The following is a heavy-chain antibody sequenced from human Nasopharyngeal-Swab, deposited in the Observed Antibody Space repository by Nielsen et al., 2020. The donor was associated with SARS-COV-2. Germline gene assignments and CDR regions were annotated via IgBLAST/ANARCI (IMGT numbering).Heavy chain of an antibody. CDR1: GFTFSSYS. V-gene: IGHV3-21*01. J-gene: IGHJ6*03. CDR2: ISSSSSYI. Sequence: GGSLRLSCAASGFTFSSYSMNWVRQAPGKGLEWVSSISSSSSYIYYADSVKGRFTISRDNAKNSLYLQMNSLRAEDTAVYCCARSARSWYRAYYYYMDVWGKGTTVTVSS. D-gene: IGHD6-13*01. CDR3: ARSARSWYRAYYYYMDV.